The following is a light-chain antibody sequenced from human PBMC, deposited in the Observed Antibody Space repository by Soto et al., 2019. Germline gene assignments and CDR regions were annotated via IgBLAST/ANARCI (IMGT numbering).Light chain of an antibody. CDR2: AVS. V-gene: IGLV2-14*01. J-gene: IGLJ2*01. CDR1: SSDVGGYNY. Sequence: QSALTQPASVSGSPGQSITISCTGTSSDVGGYNYVSWYQQHPGKAPKLMIYAVSNRPSGVSNRFSGSKSGNTASLTISGLQAENGADYYCSSYTGSNTLNVVLGGGTKITVL. CDR3: SSYTGSNTLNVV.